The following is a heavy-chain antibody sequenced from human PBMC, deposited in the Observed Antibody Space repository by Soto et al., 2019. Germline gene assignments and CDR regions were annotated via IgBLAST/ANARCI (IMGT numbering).Heavy chain of an antibody. CDR2: IKQDGSEK. D-gene: IGHD6-6*01. Sequence: EVQLVESGGGLVQPGGSLRLSCAASGFTFSSYWMSWVRQAPGKGLEWVANIKQDGSEKYYVDSVKGRFTISRDNAKNSLYLQMNSLRAEDTAVYYCATTLLTSIEAHYYFDYWGQGTLVTVSS. CDR3: ATTLLTSIEAHYYFDY. CDR1: GFTFSSYW. J-gene: IGHJ4*02. V-gene: IGHV3-7*05.